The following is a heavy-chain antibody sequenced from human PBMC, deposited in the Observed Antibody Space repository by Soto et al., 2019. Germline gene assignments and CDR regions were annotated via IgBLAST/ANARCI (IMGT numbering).Heavy chain of an antibody. V-gene: IGHV3-30-3*01. J-gene: IGHJ2*01. CDR3: AREALSGAYFYL. CDR2: ISSDESTK. CDR1: GFTFSTYV. D-gene: IGHD1-26*01. Sequence: QVQLVESGGGVVQPGRSLRLSCAASGFTFSTYVMHWVRQAPGKGPEWVTVISSDESTKYYADSVKGRFTISRDNCRNTLYLQMNSLRAEDTAIYSCAREALSGAYFYLWGRGTLVSVSS.